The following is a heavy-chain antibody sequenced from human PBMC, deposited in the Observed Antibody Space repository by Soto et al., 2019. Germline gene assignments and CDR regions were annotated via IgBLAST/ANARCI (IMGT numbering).Heavy chain of an antibody. J-gene: IGHJ6*02. CDR1: GFTFSSYS. Sequence: GGSLRLSCAASGFTFSSYSMNWVRQAPGKGLEWVSYISSSSSTIYYADSVKGRFTISRDNAKNSLYLQMNSLRDEDTAVYYCARDGKDIVVVVAATNYYYYYGMDVWGQGTMVTVSS. V-gene: IGHV3-48*02. D-gene: IGHD2-15*01. CDR2: ISSSSSTI. CDR3: ARDGKDIVVVVAATNYYYYYGMDV.